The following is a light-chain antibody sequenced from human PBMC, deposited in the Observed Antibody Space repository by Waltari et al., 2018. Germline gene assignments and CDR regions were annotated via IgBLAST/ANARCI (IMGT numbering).Light chain of an antibody. CDR2: YVS. CDR1: SSAVGGYKY. J-gene: IGLJ3*02. V-gene: IGLV2-14*03. CDR3: CSYTSSRTWV. Sequence: QSALTQPASVSGSPGQSITIPCTGTSSAVGGYKYVPWYQQHPGKAPKHMIYYVSNRPSGVSNRFSGSKSGNTASLTISGLQAEDEADYYCCSYTSSRTWVFGGGTKVTVL.